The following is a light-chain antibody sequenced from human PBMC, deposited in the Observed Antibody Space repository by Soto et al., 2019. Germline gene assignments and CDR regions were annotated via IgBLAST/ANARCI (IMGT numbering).Light chain of an antibody. CDR3: SSYTSSSTGV. Sequence: QSALTQPASVSGSPGQSITISCTGTSSDVGGSNDVSWYQQHPGKAPKLMIYEVSNRPSGVSHRFSGSKSGNTASLTISVLQEDDEADYYCSSYTSSSTGVFGGGTKLTVL. CDR1: SSDVGGSND. CDR2: EVS. V-gene: IGLV2-14*01. J-gene: IGLJ3*02.